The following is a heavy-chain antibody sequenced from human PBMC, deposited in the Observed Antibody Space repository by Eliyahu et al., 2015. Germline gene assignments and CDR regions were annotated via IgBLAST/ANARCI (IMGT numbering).Heavy chain of an antibody. V-gene: IGHV3-23*01. J-gene: IGHJ2*01. D-gene: IGHD4-17*01. CDR3: AKDSYYGDSFPRIGYFDL. Sequence: EVQLLESGGGLVQPGGSLRLXCAASGFTFSSXARSWVRQAPGKGLGWVSAISGSGGSTYYADSVKGRFTISRDNSKNTLYLQMNSLRAEDTAVYYCAKDSYYGDSFPRIGYFDLWGRGTLVTVSS. CDR2: ISGSGGST. CDR1: GFTFSSXA.